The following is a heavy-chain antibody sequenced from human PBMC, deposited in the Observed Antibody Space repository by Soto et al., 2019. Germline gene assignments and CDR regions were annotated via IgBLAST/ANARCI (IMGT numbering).Heavy chain of an antibody. CDR3: ARDWFDA. V-gene: IGHV3-7*01. Sequence: QPGGSLRLSCVASGLTFSNYWMSWVRQAPGKGLEWVANMKKDGSQKYYVDSVKGRFTISRDNARNSLYLQMNSLRVEDTAVYYCARDWFDAWGQGTLVTVSS. CDR2: MKKDGSQK. CDR1: GLTFSNYW. J-gene: IGHJ5*02.